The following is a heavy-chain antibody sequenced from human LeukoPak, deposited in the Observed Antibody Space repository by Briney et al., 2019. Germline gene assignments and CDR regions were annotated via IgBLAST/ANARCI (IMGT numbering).Heavy chain of an antibody. J-gene: IGHJ4*02. Sequence: PSQTLSLTCTVSGDSMTRGGYYWSWVRQHPGKGLEWVGFIYHSGTTFYNPSLESRATISVGTSQNQFSLKLTSVTAADTAVYYCARAVDYRNYFDYWGQGTLVTVSS. CDR3: ARAVDYRNYFDY. D-gene: IGHD4-11*01. CDR1: GDSMTRGGYY. V-gene: IGHV4-31*03. CDR2: IYHSGTT.